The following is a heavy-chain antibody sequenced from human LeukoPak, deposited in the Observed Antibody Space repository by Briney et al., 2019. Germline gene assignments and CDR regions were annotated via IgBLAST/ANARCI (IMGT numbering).Heavy chain of an antibody. CDR3: ARAVCSGGSCRPTALYYYYGMDV. J-gene: IGHJ6*02. V-gene: IGHV1-8*02. CDR2: MNPNSGNT. Sequence: ASVKVSCKASGYTFTSYYMHWVRQAPGQGLEWMGWMNPNSGNTGYAQKFQGRVTMTRNTSISTAYMELSSLRSEDTAVYYCARAVCSGGSCRPTALYYYYGMDVWGQGTTVTVSS. D-gene: IGHD2-15*01. CDR1: GYTFTSYY.